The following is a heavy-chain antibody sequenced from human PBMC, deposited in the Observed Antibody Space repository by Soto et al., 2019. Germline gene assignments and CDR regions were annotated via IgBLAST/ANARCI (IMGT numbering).Heavy chain of an antibody. D-gene: IGHD2-2*01. V-gene: IGHV4-39*01. Sequence: SETLSLTCTVSGGSISSGSYYWGWIRQPPGKGLEWIGSIYYSGSTYYNPSLKSRVTISVDTSKNQFSLKLSSVTAADTAVYYCARGLPPGKDIVVVPAAMHGNYYYSYYMDVWGKGTTVTVSS. CDR2: IYYSGST. J-gene: IGHJ6*03. CDR1: GGSISSGSYY. CDR3: ARGLPPGKDIVVVPAAMHGNYYYSYYMDV.